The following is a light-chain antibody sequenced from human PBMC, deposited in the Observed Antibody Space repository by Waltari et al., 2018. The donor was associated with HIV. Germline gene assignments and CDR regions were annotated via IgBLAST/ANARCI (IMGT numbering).Light chain of an antibody. CDR2: DTG. CDR1: SSNIGRNS. J-gene: IGLJ3*02. CDR3: SAWDDNLNAL. Sequence: QSVLTQPPSVSAAPGQKVTISCSGSSSNIGRNSVFWYQQLPGTAPKLLIFDTGERPSGITDRFSGSKSGTSATLGITGLQSEDEADYYCSAWDDNLNALFGGGTKLTVL. V-gene: IGLV1-51*01.